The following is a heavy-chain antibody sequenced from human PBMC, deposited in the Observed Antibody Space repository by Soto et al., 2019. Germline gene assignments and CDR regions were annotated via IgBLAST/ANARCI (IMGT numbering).Heavy chain of an antibody. CDR2: IYYSGST. V-gene: IGHV4-59*01. J-gene: IGHJ5*02. CDR1: GGSISSYY. CDR3: ARVRVVPAADGLWYNWLDP. Sequence: QVQLQESGPGLVKPSETLSLTCIVSGGSISSYYWSWIRQPPGKGLEWIGYIYYSGSTNYNPYLKSRVTISVDTSKNQFSLKLSSVTAADTAVYYCARVRVVPAADGLWYNWLDPWGQGTLVTVSS. D-gene: IGHD2-2*01.